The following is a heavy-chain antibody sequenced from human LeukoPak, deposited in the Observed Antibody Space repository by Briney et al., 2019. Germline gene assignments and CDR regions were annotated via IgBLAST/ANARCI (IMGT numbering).Heavy chain of an antibody. J-gene: IGHJ5*02. CDR3: ARGIGGYSYGPADWFDP. Sequence: SETLSLTCAVYGGSFSGYYWSWIRQPPGKGLEWIGEINHSGSTNYNPSLKSRVTTSVDTSKNQFSLKLSSVTAADTAVYYCARGIGGYSYGPADWFDPWGQGTLVTVSS. D-gene: IGHD5-18*01. V-gene: IGHV4-34*01. CDR2: INHSGST. CDR1: GGSFSGYY.